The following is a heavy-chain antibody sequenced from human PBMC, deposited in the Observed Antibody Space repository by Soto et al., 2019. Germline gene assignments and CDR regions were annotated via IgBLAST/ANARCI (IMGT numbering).Heavy chain of an antibody. Sequence: QVQLVESGGGVVQPGRSLRLSCAASGFTFSSYAMHWVRQAPGKGLEWVAVISYAGSNKFYADSVKGRFTISRDNSKNALYLPLNSLRAVDTAVYYCARPLWRDDYNWGYFDLWGRGTLVTVSS. CDR2: ISYAGSNK. CDR3: ARPLWRDDYNWGYFDL. V-gene: IGHV3-30-3*01. CDR1: GFTFSSYA. D-gene: IGHD4-4*01. J-gene: IGHJ2*01.